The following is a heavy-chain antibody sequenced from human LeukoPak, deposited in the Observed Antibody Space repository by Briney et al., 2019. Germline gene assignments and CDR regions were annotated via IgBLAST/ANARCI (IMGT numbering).Heavy chain of an antibody. D-gene: IGHD2/OR15-2a*01. Sequence: GGSLRLSCAASVFTFSSCAMHWVRQAPGKGLEWVAVISYDGGNKYYADSVKGRFTISRDNSKNTLYLQMNSLRAEDTAVYYCAKDFISYAVDIWGQGTLVTVSS. CDR1: VFTFSSCA. V-gene: IGHV3-30*04. CDR2: ISYDGGNK. CDR3: AKDFISYAVDI. J-gene: IGHJ3*02.